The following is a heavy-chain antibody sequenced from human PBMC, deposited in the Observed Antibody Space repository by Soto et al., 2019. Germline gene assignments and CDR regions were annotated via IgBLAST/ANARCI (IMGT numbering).Heavy chain of an antibody. Sequence: RLSCAASGFSVSSDYMSWVRQAPGKGLEWVSLIYSGGDTYYADSVKGRFTISRDISSNTIYLHMTSLRADDTAIYYCTRAGSDPGNFYVLNYDRMDVWGRGTTVTVS. D-gene: IGHD3-10*01. J-gene: IGHJ6*02. CDR2: IYSGGDT. V-gene: IGHV3-53*01. CDR1: GFSVSSDY. CDR3: TRAGSDPGNFYVLNYDRMDV.